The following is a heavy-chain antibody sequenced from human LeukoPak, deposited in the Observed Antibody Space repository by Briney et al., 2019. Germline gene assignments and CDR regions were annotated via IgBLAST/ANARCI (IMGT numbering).Heavy chain of an antibody. CDR2: INPNSGIT. V-gene: IGHV1-2*02. Sequence: ASVKGSCKASGYTCIEYVIHWVRQTPGQGLEWMGWINPNSGITRYAEKFQDRVTMTRDTAAYMELASLRSHDTAVYYCARAVSGTLGGAFDIWGQGTAVTVSS. D-gene: IGHD1-7*01. CDR1: GYTCIEYV. CDR3: ARAVSGTLGGAFDI. J-gene: IGHJ3*02.